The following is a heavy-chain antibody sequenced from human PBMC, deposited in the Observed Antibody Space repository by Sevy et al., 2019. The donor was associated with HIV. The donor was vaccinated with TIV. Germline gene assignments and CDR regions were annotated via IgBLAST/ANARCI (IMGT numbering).Heavy chain of an antibody. CDR1: GFTFSAYW. D-gene: IGHD3-16*01. V-gene: IGHV3-7*01. CDR3: AQETVGRFDS. Sequence: GESLKIYCAASGFTFSAYWMNWVRQAPGKGLEWVANRKSDGSDKRYVDSVEGRFTISRDNAKNSLYLQMNSLRVEDTAVYYCAQETVGRFDSWGQGTLVTVSS. J-gene: IGHJ4*02. CDR2: RKSDGSDK.